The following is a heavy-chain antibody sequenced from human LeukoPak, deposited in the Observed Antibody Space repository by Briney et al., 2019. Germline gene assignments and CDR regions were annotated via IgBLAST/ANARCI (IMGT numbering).Heavy chain of an antibody. CDR2: IYWNDDK. CDR1: GFSLSTRGVG. J-gene: IGHJ3*02. V-gene: IGHV2-5*01. D-gene: IGHD6-19*01. CDR3: AHRPGAGKGNAFDI. Sequence: SGPTLLQPTPTLTLTCTFSGFSLSTRGVGVGWIRQPPGKALEWLALIYWNDDKRYSPSLKSRLTITKDTSKNQVVLTMTNMDPVDTATYYCAHRPGAGKGNAFDIWGQGTMVTVSS.